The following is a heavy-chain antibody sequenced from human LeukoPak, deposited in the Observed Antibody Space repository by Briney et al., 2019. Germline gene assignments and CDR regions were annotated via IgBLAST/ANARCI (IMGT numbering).Heavy chain of an antibody. Sequence: SETLSLTCAVYGGSFSGYYWSWIRQPPGKGLEWIGEINHSGSTNYNPSLKSRVTISVDTSKNQFSLKLSSVTAADTAVYYCARAYIVVVPAATVNWFDPWGQGTLVTVSS. CDR3: ARAYIVVVPAATVNWFDP. CDR2: INHSGST. CDR1: GGSFSGYY. J-gene: IGHJ5*02. V-gene: IGHV4-34*01. D-gene: IGHD2-2*01.